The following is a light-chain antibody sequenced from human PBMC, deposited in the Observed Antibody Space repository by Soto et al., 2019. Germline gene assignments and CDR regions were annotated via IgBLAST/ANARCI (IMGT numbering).Light chain of an antibody. Sequence: DIHMPQSPSTLSGSVGDRVTITFLPSQTISGWLAWYQKKPGKAPKLLIYKASNLKSGVPSRLSGSRSGTEFTLTISXLQPDDFATYYCQHYNSYSEAFGQGTKV. J-gene: IGKJ1*01. CDR2: KAS. CDR1: QTISGW. CDR3: QHYNSYSEA. V-gene: IGKV1-5*03.